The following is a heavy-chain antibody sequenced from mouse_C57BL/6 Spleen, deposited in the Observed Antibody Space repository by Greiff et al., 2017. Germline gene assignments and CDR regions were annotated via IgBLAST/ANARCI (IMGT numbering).Heavy chain of an antibody. V-gene: IGHV1-55*01. D-gene: IGHD1-1*01. Sequence: QVQLQQPGAELVKPGASVKMSCKASGYTFTSYWITWVKQRPGQGLEWIGDIYPGSGSTNYNEKFKSKATLTVDTSSSTAYMQLSSLTSEDSAVYYCAITTVVATGAMDDWGQGTSVTVSS. CDR2: IYPGSGST. CDR1: GYTFTSYW. CDR3: AITTVVATGAMDD. J-gene: IGHJ4*01.